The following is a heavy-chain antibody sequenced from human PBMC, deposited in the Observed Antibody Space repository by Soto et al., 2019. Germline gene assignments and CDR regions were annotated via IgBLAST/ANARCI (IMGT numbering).Heavy chain of an antibody. V-gene: IGHV4-30-2*01. CDR1: GGSISSGGYS. D-gene: IGHD4-17*01. CDR2: IYHSGST. Sequence: QLQLQESGSGLVKPSQTLSLTCAVSGGSISSGGYSWSWIRQPPGKGLEWIGYIYHSGSTYYNPSIKSLVTISVDSSTNQFSLKLSSVTAADTAVYYCASGLVTTLHYWGQGTLVTVSS. CDR3: ASGLVTTLHY. J-gene: IGHJ4*02.